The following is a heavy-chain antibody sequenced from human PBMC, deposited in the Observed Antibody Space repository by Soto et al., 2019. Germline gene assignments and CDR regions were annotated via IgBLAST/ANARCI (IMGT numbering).Heavy chain of an antibody. V-gene: IGHV1-69*02. CDR3: ARLTGDEEVNWLDP. D-gene: IGHD1-26*01. CDR2: IITILDRA. Sequence: QVQLVQSGAEVKKPGSSVKVSCKASGGTLSSYSFVWMRQAPGQGLEWMGRIITILDRANYAQKFQGRVTITADKPTSTSFMELSSLRSEDTAVYYCARLTGDEEVNWLDPCGQGTLVTVSS. CDR1: GGTLSSYS. J-gene: IGHJ5*02.